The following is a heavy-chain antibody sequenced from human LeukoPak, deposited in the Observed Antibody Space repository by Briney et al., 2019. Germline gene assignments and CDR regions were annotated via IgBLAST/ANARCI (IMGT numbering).Heavy chain of an antibody. CDR3: ARDPLRSHVEYDY. J-gene: IGHJ4*02. CDR2: ISAYNGNT. D-gene: IGHD3-16*01. CDR1: GYTFTSYG. V-gene: IGHV1-18*04. Sequence: ASVKVSCKASGYTFTSYGISWVRQAPGQGLEWMGWISAYNGNTNYAQKLQGRVTMTTDTPTSTADMELRSLRSDDTAVYYCARDPLRSHVEYDYWGQGTLVTVSS.